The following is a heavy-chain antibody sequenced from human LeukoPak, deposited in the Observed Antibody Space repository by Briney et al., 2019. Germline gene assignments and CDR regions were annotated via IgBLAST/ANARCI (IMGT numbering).Heavy chain of an antibody. J-gene: IGHJ4*02. V-gene: IGHV3-23*01. CDR3: AKVGGNWDYFDY. CDR1: GFTFSSSA. CDR2: ISGSGGST. Sequence: PGGSLRLSCAASGFTFSSSAMSWVRQAPGKGLEWVSGISGSGGSTYYADSVKGRLTISRDNSKNTLYLQMNSLRAEDTAVYYCAKVGGNWDYFDYWGQGTLVTVCS. D-gene: IGHD7-27*01.